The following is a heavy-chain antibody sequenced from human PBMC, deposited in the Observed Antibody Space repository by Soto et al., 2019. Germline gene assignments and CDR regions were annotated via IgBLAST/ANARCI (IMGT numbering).Heavy chain of an antibody. CDR1: GFPFGDYY. CDR2: LSSSSRFT. D-gene: IGHD1-1*01. CDR3: ARRLGSLPTANLDL. V-gene: IGHV3-11*06. J-gene: IGHJ2*01. Sequence: GGSLRLSCEASGFPFGDYYMSWIRQSPERGLEWLSFLSSSSRFTKCADSVRGRFTISRDNAKNALYLQMNGLRAEDTAVYYCARRLGSLPTANLDLWGRGTLVTVSS.